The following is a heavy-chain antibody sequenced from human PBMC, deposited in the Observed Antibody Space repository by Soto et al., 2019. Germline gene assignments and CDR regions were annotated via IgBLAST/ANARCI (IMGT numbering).Heavy chain of an antibody. CDR2: ISAYNGNA. CDR3: AAEIDDYADFNH. D-gene: IGHD4-17*01. V-gene: IGHV1-18*01. Sequence: ASVKVSCKASGYTFSSYHISWVRQAPGQGLEWMGWISAYNGNANYAQMLQERVTISRDMSTSTAYMELSSLTPEDTAVYFCAAEIDDYADFNHWGQGTPVTVSS. J-gene: IGHJ5*02. CDR1: GYTFSSYH.